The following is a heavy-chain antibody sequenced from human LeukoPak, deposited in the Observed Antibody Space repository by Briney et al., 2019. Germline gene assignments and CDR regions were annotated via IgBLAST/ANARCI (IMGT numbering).Heavy chain of an antibody. J-gene: IGHJ6*02. D-gene: IGHD6-6*01. CDR3: ARGLEVGYSSSSEVYGMDV. CDR1: GGSISSYY. V-gene: IGHV4-59*12. Sequence: PSETLSLTCTVSGGSISSYYWSWIRQPPGKGLEWIGYIYYSGSTNYNPSLKSRVTISVDTSKNQFSLKLSSVTAADTAVYYCARGLEVGYSSSSEVYGMDVWGQGTTVTVSS. CDR2: IYYSGST.